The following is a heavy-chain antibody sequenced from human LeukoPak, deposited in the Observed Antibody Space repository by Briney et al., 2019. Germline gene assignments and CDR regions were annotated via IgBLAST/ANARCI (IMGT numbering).Heavy chain of an antibody. D-gene: IGHD2-21*01. CDR2: IYPGDSDT. J-gene: IGHJ6*03. CDR1: GYSFTSYW. CDR3: ARHTVFHPYYMDV. V-gene: IGHV5-51*01. Sequence: GESLKISCKGSGYSFTSYWIGWVRQMPGKGLEWMGIIYPGDSDTRYSPSFQGQVTISADKSISTAYLQWSSLKASDTAVYYCARHTVFHPYYMDVWGKGTTVTVSS.